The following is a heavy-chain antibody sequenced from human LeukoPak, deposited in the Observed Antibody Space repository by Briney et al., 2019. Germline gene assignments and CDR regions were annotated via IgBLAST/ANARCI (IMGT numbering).Heavy chain of an antibody. D-gene: IGHD4-17*01. J-gene: IGHJ4*02. Sequence: GGSLRLSCAASGFTFDDYAMHWVRQAPGKGLGWVSGISWNSGSIGYADSVKGRFTISRDNAKNSLYLQMNSLRAEDTALYYCAKGLQSAVTTVFDYWGQGTLVTVSS. CDR2: ISWNSGSI. V-gene: IGHV3-9*01. CDR3: AKGLQSAVTTVFDY. CDR1: GFTFDDYA.